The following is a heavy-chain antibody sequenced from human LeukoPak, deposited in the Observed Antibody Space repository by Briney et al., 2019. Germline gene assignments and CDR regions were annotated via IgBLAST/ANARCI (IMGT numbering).Heavy chain of an antibody. J-gene: IGHJ4*02. CDR2: IIPIFGTA. V-gene: IGHV1-69*13. Sequence: ASVKVSCKASGGTFSSYAISWVRQAPGQGLEWMGGIIPIFGTANYAQKFQGRVTITADESTSTAYMELSSLRSEDTAVYYCAREVPGYSYGYFDYWGQGTRVTVSS. CDR1: GGTFSSYA. CDR3: AREVPGYSYGYFDY. D-gene: IGHD5-18*01.